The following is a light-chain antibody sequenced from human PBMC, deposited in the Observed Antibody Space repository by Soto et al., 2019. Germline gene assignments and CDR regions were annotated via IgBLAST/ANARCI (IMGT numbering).Light chain of an antibody. CDR2: GAS. CDR3: QQSYSTPWT. J-gene: IGKJ1*01. CDR1: QSISSY. Sequence: DIQMTQSPPSLSASVGDRVTITCRASQSISSYLNWYQQKPGNSPKVLLYGASILQTGVPSRFSGSGSGTDFTLTIRSLQPEDSATYYCQQSYSTPWTFGQGTKVEIK. V-gene: IGKV1-39*01.